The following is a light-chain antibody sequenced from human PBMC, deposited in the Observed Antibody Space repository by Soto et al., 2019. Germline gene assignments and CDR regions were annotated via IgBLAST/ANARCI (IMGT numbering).Light chain of an antibody. CDR1: SDDIGTYEY. J-gene: IGLJ1*01. CDR2: GVY. V-gene: IGLV2-14*01. Sequence: QSALTQPASVSGSPGQSITISCTGSSDDIGTYEYISWHQHHPGKAPKLIIFGVYDRPSGISDRFSGSKSGNTASLTIFGLQVEYEAVYYCSSYTSGSTLPWGLGTGTKLPVL. CDR3: SSYTSGSTLPWG.